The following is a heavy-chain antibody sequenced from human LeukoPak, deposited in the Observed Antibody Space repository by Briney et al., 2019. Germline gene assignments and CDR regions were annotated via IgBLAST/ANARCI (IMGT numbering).Heavy chain of an antibody. J-gene: IGHJ4*02. CDR3: ARGVGYCSSTSCRPNFDY. V-gene: IGHV4-34*01. D-gene: IGHD2-2*01. CDR2: INHSGST. CDR1: GGSFSGYY. Sequence: SETLSPTCAVYGGSFSGYYWSWIRQPPGKGLEWIGEINHSGSTNYNPSLKSRVTISVDTSKNQFSLKLSSVTAADTAVYYCARGVGYCSSTSCRPNFDYWGQGTLVTVSS.